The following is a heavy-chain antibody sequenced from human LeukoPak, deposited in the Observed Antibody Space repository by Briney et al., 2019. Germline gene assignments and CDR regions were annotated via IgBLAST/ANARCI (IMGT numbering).Heavy chain of an antibody. J-gene: IGHJ4*02. Sequence: GGSLRLSCAASGFTFSSYGMHWVRQAPGKGLEWVAFIRYDGSNKYYADSVKGRFTISRDNSKNTLYLQMNSLRAEDTAVYYCAKILGLGELSLYNYWGQGTLVTVSS. CDR3: AKILGLGELSLYNY. CDR2: IRYDGSNK. CDR1: GFTFSSYG. V-gene: IGHV3-30*02. D-gene: IGHD3-16*02.